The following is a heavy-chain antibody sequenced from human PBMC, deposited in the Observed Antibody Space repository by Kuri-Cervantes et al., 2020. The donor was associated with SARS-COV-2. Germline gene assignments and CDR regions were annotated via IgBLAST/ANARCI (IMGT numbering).Heavy chain of an antibody. CDR3: ARDNVDTAMGIDY. CDR2: IYYSGST. J-gene: IGHJ4*02. V-gene: IGHV4-61*01. CDR1: GGSVSSGSYY. D-gene: IGHD5-18*01. Sequence: GSLRLSCTVSGGSVSSGSYYWSWIRQPPGKGLEWIGYIYYSGSTNYNPSLKSRVTISVDTSKNQFPLKLSSVTAADTAVYYCARDNVDTAMGIDYWGQGTLVTVSS.